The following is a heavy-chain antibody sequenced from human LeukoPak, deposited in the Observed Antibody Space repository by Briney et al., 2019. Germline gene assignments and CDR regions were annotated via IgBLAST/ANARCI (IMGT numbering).Heavy chain of an antibody. Sequence: GSLRLSCAASGFTFSNYGMSWVRQAPGKGLEWVSDISGSGGSTNSADSVKGRFTISRDNSKNTLYVQLNSLRAEDTAVYYCAKARGATGNWYFDYWGQGTLVTVSS. CDR2: ISGSGGST. CDR1: GFTFSNYG. D-gene: IGHD1-1*01. V-gene: IGHV3-23*01. CDR3: AKARGATGNWYFDY. J-gene: IGHJ4*02.